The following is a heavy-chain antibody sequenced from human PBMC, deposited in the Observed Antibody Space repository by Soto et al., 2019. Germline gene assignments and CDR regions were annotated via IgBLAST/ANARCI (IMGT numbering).Heavy chain of an antibody. Sequence: ASETLSLTCAVYGGSFSGYYWSWIRQPPGKGLEWIGEINHSGSTNYNPSLKSRVTISVDTSKNQFSLKLSSVTAADTAVYYCARAVVVPAVTGDYYYGMDVWGQGTTVTVSS. D-gene: IGHD2-2*01. CDR1: GGSFSGYY. J-gene: IGHJ6*02. CDR3: ARAVVVPAVTGDYYYGMDV. CDR2: INHSGST. V-gene: IGHV4-34*01.